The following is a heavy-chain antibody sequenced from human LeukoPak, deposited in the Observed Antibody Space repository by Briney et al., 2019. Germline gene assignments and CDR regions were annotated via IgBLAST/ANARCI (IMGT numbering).Heavy chain of an antibody. CDR1: GFTFRSYA. J-gene: IGHJ5*02. Sequence: GGSLRLSCAASGFTFRSYAMTWVRQAPGKGLEWVSAISSGGGTYYADSVKGRFTISRDNSKNTLYLQMNSLRAEDAAVYYCAKGNSGSSMTWFDPWGQGTLVTVSS. D-gene: IGHD1-26*01. CDR2: ISSGGGT. V-gene: IGHV3-23*01. CDR3: AKGNSGSSMTWFDP.